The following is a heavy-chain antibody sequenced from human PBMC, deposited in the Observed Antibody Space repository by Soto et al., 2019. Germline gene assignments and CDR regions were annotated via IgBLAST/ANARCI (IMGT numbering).Heavy chain of an antibody. CDR1: GFTFSSFW. J-gene: IGHJ4*02. CDR2: ISWNSGNI. CDR3: VRSKGGYSYGTPFDY. Sequence: GGSLRLSCAASGFTFSSFWMHWVRQAPGKGLEWVSSISWNSGNIGYADSVKGRFTTSRDNAENSLYLQMNSLRPEDTALYYCVRSKGGYSYGTPFDYWGQGTLVTVSS. V-gene: IGHV3-9*01. D-gene: IGHD5-18*01.